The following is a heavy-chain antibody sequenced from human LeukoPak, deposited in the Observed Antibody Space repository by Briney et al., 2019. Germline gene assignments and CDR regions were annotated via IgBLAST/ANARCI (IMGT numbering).Heavy chain of an antibody. Sequence: PSETLSLTCTVSGGSISSSSYYWGWIRQPPGRGLEWIGSIYYSGSTYYNLSLKSRVTISVDTSKNQFSLKLSSVTAADTAVYYCARGRKNWFDPWGQGTLVTVSS. CDR3: ARGRKNWFDP. V-gene: IGHV4-39*07. CDR2: IYYSGST. CDR1: GGSISSSSYY. J-gene: IGHJ5*02.